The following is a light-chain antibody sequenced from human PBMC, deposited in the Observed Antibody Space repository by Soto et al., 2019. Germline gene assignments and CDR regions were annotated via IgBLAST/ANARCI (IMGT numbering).Light chain of an antibody. V-gene: IGKV1-9*01. CDR1: QGISSY. CDR2: AAS. CDR3: QQLNRYHL. J-gene: IGKJ2*01. Sequence: DIQLTQSPSFLSASVGDRVTITCRARQGISSYLAWYQQKPGKAPKLLIYAASTLQSGVQSRFSGSGSGTEFSLTINILQPEDFATYYCQQLNRYHLFGQGTKLEIK.